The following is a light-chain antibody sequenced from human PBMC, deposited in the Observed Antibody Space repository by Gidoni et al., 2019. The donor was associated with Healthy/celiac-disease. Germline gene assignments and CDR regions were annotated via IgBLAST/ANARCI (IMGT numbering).Light chain of an antibody. CDR1: NSGSKS. CDR2: DDG. V-gene: IGLV3-21*03. J-gene: IGLJ3*02. Sequence: SYVLTQPLSVSVAPGMTARITCGGNNSGSKSVHWYQQKPGQAPVLVVYDDGDRPSGIPERFSGSNSGNTATLTISRVEAGDEADYYCQVWDSSSDHLWVFGGGTKLTVL. CDR3: QVWDSSSDHLWV.